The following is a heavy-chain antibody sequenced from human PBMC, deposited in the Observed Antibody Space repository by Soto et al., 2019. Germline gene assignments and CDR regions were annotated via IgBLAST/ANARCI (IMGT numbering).Heavy chain of an antibody. J-gene: IGHJ3*02. CDR1: GGSMGGYY. D-gene: IGHD3-10*01. V-gene: IGHV4-59*01. Sequence: LETLSLTCTVSGGSMGGYYWSWIRQPPGKGPEWLSYIYNSGTTNFTPSLRSRLTISIDTSKNQFYLKLNSVTAADTAVYYCARMPAYASESYLAFDIWGQGTTVTVSS. CDR2: IYNSGTT. CDR3: ARMPAYASESYLAFDI.